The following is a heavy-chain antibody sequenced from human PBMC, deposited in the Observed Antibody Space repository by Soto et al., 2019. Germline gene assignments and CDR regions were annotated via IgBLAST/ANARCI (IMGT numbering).Heavy chain of an antibody. Sequence: SETLSLTCTVSGGSISSGGYYWSWIRQHPGKGLEWIGYIYYSGSTYYNPSLKSRVTISVDTSKNQLSLKLSSVTAADTAVYYCARDRGGYSSSTECFQQWGQGTLVTVSS. CDR1: GGSISSGGYY. D-gene: IGHD6-13*01. J-gene: IGHJ1*01. CDR2: IYYSGST. V-gene: IGHV4-31*03. CDR3: ARDRGGYSSSTECFQQ.